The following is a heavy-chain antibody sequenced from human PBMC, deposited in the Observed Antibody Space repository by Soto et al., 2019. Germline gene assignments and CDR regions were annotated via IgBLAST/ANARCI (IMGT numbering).Heavy chain of an antibody. CDR1: GITFSNAW. J-gene: IGHJ6*02. Sequence: PGGSLRLSCAASGITFSNAWMTWVRQAPGKWLEWVGRIKSITDGGTTDYAAPVKGRFTISRDDSKDTLYLQMNNLKTEDTAVYHCTTDSADIVVVPATFGMDVWGQGTTVTVSS. CDR3: TTDSADIVVVPATFGMDV. D-gene: IGHD2-2*01. V-gene: IGHV3-15*01. CDR2: IKSITDGGTT.